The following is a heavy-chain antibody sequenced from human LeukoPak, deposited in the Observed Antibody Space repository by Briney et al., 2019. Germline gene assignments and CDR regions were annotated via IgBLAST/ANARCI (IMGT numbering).Heavy chain of an antibody. CDR3: ARVYYYGSGSYLHFDY. CDR1: GGSISSSSHY. CDR2: MYYRGST. D-gene: IGHD3-10*01. V-gene: IGHV4-39*07. Sequence: SETLSLTCTVSGGSISSSSHYWGWIRQPPGKGLEWIGSMYYRGSTYHNPSLKSRVTISVDTSKNQFSLKLSSVTAADTAVYYCARVYYYGSGSYLHFDYWGQGTLVTVSS. J-gene: IGHJ4*02.